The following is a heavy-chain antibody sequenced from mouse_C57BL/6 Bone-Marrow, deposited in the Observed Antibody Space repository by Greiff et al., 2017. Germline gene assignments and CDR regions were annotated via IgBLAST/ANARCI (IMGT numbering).Heavy chain of an antibody. CDR1: GYTFTTYP. D-gene: IGHD1-1*01. Sequence: VQLVESGAELVKPGASVKMSCKASGYTFTTYPIEWMKQNHGKSLEWIGNFHPYNDDTKYNEKFKGKATLTVEKSSSTVYLELSRLTSDDSAVYYCARGRYYGSSNYFDYWGQGTTLTVSS. CDR2: FHPYNDDT. V-gene: IGHV1-47*01. J-gene: IGHJ2*01. CDR3: ARGRYYGSSNYFDY.